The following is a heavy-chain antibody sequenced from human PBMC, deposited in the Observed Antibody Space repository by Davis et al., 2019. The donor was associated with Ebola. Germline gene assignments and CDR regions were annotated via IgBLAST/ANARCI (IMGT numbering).Heavy chain of an antibody. Sequence: AASVKVSCKASGYTFTHYGITWVRQAPGQGLEWMGWINPHNGNTNYAQNVQGRVTMTTDTSTSTAYMEVGSLRSDDTAVYYCARAQFPTTSDHWGQGTLVTLSS. CDR1: GYTFTHYG. CDR3: ARAQFPTTSDH. D-gene: IGHD1-1*01. V-gene: IGHV1-18*04. J-gene: IGHJ4*02. CDR2: INPHNGNT.